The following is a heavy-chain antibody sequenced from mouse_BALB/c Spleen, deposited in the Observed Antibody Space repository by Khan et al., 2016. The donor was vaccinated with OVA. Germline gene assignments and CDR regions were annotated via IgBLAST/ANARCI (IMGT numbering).Heavy chain of an antibody. V-gene: IGHV1-52*01. D-gene: IGHD2-2*01. J-gene: IGHJ3*01. CDR3: ARREKYGYDTSWFAY. CDR2: IDPSDSET. Sequence: QVQLQQPGAELVRPGASVKLSCKASGYTFTSYWMNWVKQRPRQGLEWIGMIDPSDSETHYNQMFKDKATLTVDKSSSTAYMQLSSLTSEDSAVYYCARREKYGYDTSWFAYWGQGTLVTVSA. CDR1: GYTFTSYW.